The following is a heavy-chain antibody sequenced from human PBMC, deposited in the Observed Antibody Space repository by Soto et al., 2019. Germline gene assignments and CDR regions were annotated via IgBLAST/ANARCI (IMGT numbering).Heavy chain of an antibody. CDR2: IIPIFGAA. D-gene: IGHD3-16*01. Sequence: GASVKVSCKASGGTLSNYAISWVRQAPGQGLEWMGGIIPIFGAATYALKFQDRVTITADESTRTAYMELSSLRSEDTALYYCARAFASNKYWFDPWGQRTLVTVSS. J-gene: IGHJ5*02. CDR3: ARAFASNKYWFDP. V-gene: IGHV1-69*13. CDR1: GGTLSNYA.